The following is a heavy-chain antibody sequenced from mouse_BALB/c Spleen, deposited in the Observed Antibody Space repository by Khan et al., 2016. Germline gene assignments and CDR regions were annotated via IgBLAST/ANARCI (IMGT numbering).Heavy chain of an antibody. Sequence: QIQLVQSGPELKTPGETVKISCKASGDTFTNYGMNWVKQAPGKGLKWMGWIHTSTGEPTYAEESKGRIAFSLETSANTAYLQIHNLKSEDTATYFGARTARATFVYWGQGTLVTVSA. J-gene: IGHJ3*01. D-gene: IGHD3-1*01. CDR1: GDTFTNYG. CDR3: ARTARATFVY. V-gene: IGHV9-3*02. CDR2: IHTSTGEP.